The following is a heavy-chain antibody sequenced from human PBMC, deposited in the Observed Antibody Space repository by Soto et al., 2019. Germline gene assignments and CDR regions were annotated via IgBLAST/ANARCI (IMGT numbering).Heavy chain of an antibody. CDR3: ARDYGHDCSGGNCYFYF. J-gene: IGHJ4*02. CDR2: IVPLFGTA. V-gene: IGHV1-69*01. D-gene: IGHD2-15*01. CDR1: GGTFSRHA. Sequence: QVQLVQSGAEVKKSGSSVKVSCKASGGTFSRHAINWVRQAPGHGLQWMGGIVPLFGTANYAQKFQGRVTITADESTSTAHMELRSLRSEDTAVYYCARDYGHDCSGGNCYFYFWGQGTLVTVSS.